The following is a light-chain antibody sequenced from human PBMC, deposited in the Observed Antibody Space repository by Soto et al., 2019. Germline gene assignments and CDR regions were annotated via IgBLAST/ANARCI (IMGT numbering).Light chain of an antibody. V-gene: IGKV1-5*01. J-gene: IGKJ1*01. CDR3: QQYRRYSRK. CDR1: QSISGW. Sequence: DIQMTQSPSTLSASVGDRVTITCRASQSISGWLAWYQQKPGKAPKLLIFDVSNLERGVPSRFSGSESGTEFTLTSNNLLPEDFANYYCQQYRRYSRKFGKGTMLQI. CDR2: DVS.